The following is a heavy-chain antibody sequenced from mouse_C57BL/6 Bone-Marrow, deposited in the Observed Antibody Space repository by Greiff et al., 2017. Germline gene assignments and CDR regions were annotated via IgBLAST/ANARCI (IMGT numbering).Heavy chain of an antibody. Sequence: QVQLQQSGAELVRPGTSVKMSCKASGYTFNNYWIGWAKQRPGHGLEWIGDLYPGGGYTNYNEKFKGKATLTADKSSSTAYMQFSSLTSEDSAIYYCARSKGFDYWGQGTTLTVSS. V-gene: IGHV1-63*01. CDR1: GYTFNNYW. J-gene: IGHJ2*01. CDR2: LYPGGGYT. CDR3: ARSKGFDY.